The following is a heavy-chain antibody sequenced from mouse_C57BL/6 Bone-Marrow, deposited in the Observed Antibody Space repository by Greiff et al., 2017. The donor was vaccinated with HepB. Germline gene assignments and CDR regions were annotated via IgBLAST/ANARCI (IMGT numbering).Heavy chain of an antibody. CDR2: ISSGGSYT. J-gene: IGHJ2*01. CDR1: GFTFSSYG. CDR3: ARWIYYGSSFDY. Sequence: EVQLQDSGGDLVKPGGSLKLSCAASGFTFSSYGMSWVRQTPDKRLEWVATISSGGSYTYYPDSVKGRFTISRDNAKNTLYLQMSSLKSEDTAMYYCARWIYYGSSFDYWGQGTTLTVSS. V-gene: IGHV5-6*01. D-gene: IGHD1-1*01.